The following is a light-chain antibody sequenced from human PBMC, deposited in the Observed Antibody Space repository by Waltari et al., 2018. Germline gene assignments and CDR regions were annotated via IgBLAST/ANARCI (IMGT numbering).Light chain of an antibody. J-gene: IGKJ1*01. CDR2: GAS. Sequence: IVLTHSPGTLSLSPGERATLSCSASQSVSGYLAWYQQKPGQAPKLLFYGASTRATGIPDRFTCSGSGTDFSLTISSLEPEDFAIYFCQHYVRLPATFGQGTKVEIK. CDR1: QSVSGY. V-gene: IGKV3-20*01. CDR3: QHYVRLPAT.